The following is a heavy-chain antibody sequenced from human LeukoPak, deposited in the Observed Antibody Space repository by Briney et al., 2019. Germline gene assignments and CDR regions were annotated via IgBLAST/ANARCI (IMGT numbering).Heavy chain of an antibody. V-gene: IGHV3-23*01. CDR3: ARELSYDSSGYYGRAFDI. CDR1: GFTFSSYA. CDR2: ISGSGGST. D-gene: IGHD3-22*01. Sequence: TGGSLRLSCAASGFTFSSYAMSWVRQAPGKGLEWVSAISGSGGSTYYADSVKGRFTISRDNSKNTLYLQMNSLRSDDTAVYYCARELSYDSSGYYGRAFDIWGQGTMVTVSS. J-gene: IGHJ3*02.